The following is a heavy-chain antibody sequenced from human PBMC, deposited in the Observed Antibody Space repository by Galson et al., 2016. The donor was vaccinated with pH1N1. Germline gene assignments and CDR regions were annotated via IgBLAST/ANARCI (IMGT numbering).Heavy chain of an antibody. J-gene: IGHJ3*02. CDR2: SNTGNGNT. CDR1: GYSFILYA. V-gene: IGHV1-3*04. D-gene: IGHD3-10*01. CDR3: ARRTGRTSDI. Sequence: SVKVSCKAPGYSFILYAIHWVRQAPGQRLEWMGWSNTGNGNTRYSQNLQDRITLSRDTSANTAYMEPSSLRSEDTAMYYRARRTGRTSDIWGQGTMVIVSS.